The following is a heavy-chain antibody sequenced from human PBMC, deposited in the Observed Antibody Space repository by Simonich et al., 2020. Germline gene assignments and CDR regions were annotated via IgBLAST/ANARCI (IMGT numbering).Heavy chain of an antibody. Sequence: QVQLVESGGGVVQPGRSLRLSCAASGLTFSSYAMHWVRQAPGKGLEWVAVISYDGSNKYYADSVKGRFTISRDNSKNTLYLQMNSLRAEDTAVYYCAREGLLLDAFDIWGQGTMVTVSS. D-gene: IGHD2-15*01. CDR1: GLTFSSYA. J-gene: IGHJ3*02. CDR3: AREGLLLDAFDI. CDR2: ISYDGSNK. V-gene: IGHV3-30*07.